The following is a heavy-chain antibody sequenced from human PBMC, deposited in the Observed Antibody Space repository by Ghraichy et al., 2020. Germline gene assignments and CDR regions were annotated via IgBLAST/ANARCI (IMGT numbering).Heavy chain of an antibody. CDR3: ARPAKYYDILTGYYQGGAFDI. CDR2: IYPGDSDT. V-gene: IGHV5-51*01. CDR1: GYSFTSYW. Sequence: ESLNISCKGSGYSFTSYWIGWVRQMPGKGLEWMGIIYPGDSDTRYSPSFQGQVTISADKSISTAYLQWSSLKASDTAMYYCARPAKYYDILTGYYQGGAFDIWGQGTMVTVSS. J-gene: IGHJ3*02. D-gene: IGHD3-9*01.